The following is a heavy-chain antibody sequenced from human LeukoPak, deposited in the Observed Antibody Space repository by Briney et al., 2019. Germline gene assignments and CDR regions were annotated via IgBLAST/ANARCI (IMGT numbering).Heavy chain of an antibody. CDR2: ISSRSHYT. Sequence: GGSLRLSCAASAFTFSDYYMSWIRQAPGKGLECVSYISSRSHYTNYADSVEGRFTISRDNAKNSLYLQMNSLRAEDTAVYYCARTLRCSGGSCSASVDYWGQGTLVTVSS. V-gene: IGHV3-11*03. J-gene: IGHJ4*02. CDR3: ARTLRCSGGSCSASVDY. D-gene: IGHD2-15*01. CDR1: AFTFSDYY.